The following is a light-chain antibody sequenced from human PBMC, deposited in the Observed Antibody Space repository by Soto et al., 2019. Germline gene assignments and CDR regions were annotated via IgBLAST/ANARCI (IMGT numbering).Light chain of an antibody. J-gene: IGLJ2*01. CDR2: YDD. CDR1: YSNIGNNA. Sequence: QTVVTQPPSVSAAPRQRVTISCSGSYSNIGNNAVNWYQQLPGKAPKLLIYYDDLLPSGVSDRFSGSKSGTSASLAISGLKSEDEADYYCASWDDSLDAPVFGGGTKLTVL. CDR3: ASWDDSLDAPV. V-gene: IGLV1-36*01.